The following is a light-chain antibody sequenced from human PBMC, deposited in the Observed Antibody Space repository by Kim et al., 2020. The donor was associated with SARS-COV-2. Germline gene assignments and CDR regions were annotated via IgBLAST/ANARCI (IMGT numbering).Light chain of an antibody. Sequence: LSPGESATLSCRASQSVPRSDLAWYQQRPGQAPRLLIYGASSRATGIPDRFSGSGSGTDFTLTVSRLEPEEFAVYYCQQYGSSPRTFGQGTKLEI. CDR1: QSVPRSD. J-gene: IGKJ2*01. CDR3: QQYGSSPRT. CDR2: GAS. V-gene: IGKV3-20*01.